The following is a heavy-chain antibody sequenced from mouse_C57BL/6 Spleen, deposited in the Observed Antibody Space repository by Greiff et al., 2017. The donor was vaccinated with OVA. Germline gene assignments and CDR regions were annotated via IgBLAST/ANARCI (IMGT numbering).Heavy chain of an antibody. CDR2: IWGDGST. CDR3: AKETMDYYGSSLYYYAMDY. J-gene: IGHJ4*01. CDR1: GFSLTSYG. V-gene: IGHV2-3*01. D-gene: IGHD1-1*01. Sequence: QVQLQQSGPGLVAPSQSLSITCTVSGFSLTSYGVSWVRQPPGKGLEWLGVIWGDGSTNYHSALISRLSISKDNSKSQVFLKLNSLQTDDTATYYCAKETMDYYGSSLYYYAMDYWGQGTSVTVSS.